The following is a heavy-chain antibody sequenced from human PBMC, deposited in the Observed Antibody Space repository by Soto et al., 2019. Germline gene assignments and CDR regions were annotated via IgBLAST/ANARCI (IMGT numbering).Heavy chain of an antibody. D-gene: IGHD2-2*01. CDR3: ARAPIVVVPAAIRSGWFDP. V-gene: IGHV4-31*03. Sequence: QVQLRESGPGLVKPSQTLSLTCTVSGGSISSGGYYWSWIRQHPGKGLEWIGYIYYSGSTYYNPSLKSRVTISVDTSKNQFSLKLSSVTAADTAVYYCARAPIVVVPAAIRSGWFDPWGQGTLVTVSS. CDR1: GGSISSGGYY. CDR2: IYYSGST. J-gene: IGHJ5*02.